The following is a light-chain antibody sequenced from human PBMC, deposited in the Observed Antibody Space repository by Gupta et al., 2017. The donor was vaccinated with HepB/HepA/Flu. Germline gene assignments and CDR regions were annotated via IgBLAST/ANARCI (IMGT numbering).Light chain of an antibody. CDR1: SSDVGGYNY. V-gene: IGLV2-14*03. J-gene: IGLJ2*01. CDR2: DVS. CDR3: SSYTSSSTVV. Sequence: QSALTQPASVSGPPGQSISISCTGTSSDVGGYNYVSWYQQHPGKAPKLMIYDVSSRPSGVSNRFSGSKSGNTASLTISGLQAEDEADYYCSSYTSSSTVVFGGGTKLTVL.